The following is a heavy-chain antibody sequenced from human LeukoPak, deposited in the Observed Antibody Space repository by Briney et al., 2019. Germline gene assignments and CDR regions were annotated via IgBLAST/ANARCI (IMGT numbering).Heavy chain of an antibody. J-gene: IGHJ4*02. CDR2: INHSGST. Sequence: SETLSLTCAVCGGSFSGYYWSWIRQPPGKGLEWIGEINHSGSTNYNPSLKSRVTISVDTSKNQFSLKLSSVTAADTAVYYCAVLEWELLGWGQGTLVTVSS. CDR3: AVLEWELLG. CDR1: GGSFSGYY. V-gene: IGHV4-34*01. D-gene: IGHD1-26*01.